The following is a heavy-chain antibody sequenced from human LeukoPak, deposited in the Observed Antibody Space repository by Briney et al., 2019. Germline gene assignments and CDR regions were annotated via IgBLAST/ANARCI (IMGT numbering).Heavy chain of an antibody. CDR3: ASSGRFYGSGSTLDY. CDR2: ISSSSSYI. V-gene: IGHV3-21*01. Sequence: PGGSLRLSCAASGFTFSSYDMHWVRQAPGKGLEWVSSISSSSSYIYYADSVKGRFTISRDNAKNSLYLQMNSLRAEDTAVYYCASSGRFYGSGSTLDYWGQGTLVTVSS. J-gene: IGHJ4*02. CDR1: GFTFSSYD. D-gene: IGHD3-10*01.